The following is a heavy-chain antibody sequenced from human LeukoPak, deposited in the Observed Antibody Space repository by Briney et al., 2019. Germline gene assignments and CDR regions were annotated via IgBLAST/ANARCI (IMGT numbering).Heavy chain of an antibody. J-gene: IGHJ3*02. Sequence: NTGGSLRLSCVDSGFSFSTYTMNWVRQAPGKGLEWVSLISSTSSYIFYADSVRGRFTISRDNAKNSLYLQMNSLRAEDTAVYYCARDLVEMATIGAFDIWGQGTMVTVSS. V-gene: IGHV3-21*01. CDR2: ISSTSSYI. CDR1: GFSFSTYT. D-gene: IGHD5-24*01. CDR3: ARDLVEMATIGAFDI.